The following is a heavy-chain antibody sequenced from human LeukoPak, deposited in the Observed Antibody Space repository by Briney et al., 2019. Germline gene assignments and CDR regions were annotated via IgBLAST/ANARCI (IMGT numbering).Heavy chain of an antibody. D-gene: IGHD6-13*01. CDR1: GFTFGSYA. Sequence: AGSLRLSCAASGFTFGSYAMSWVRQAPGKGLEWVSATSSNGGSTYYADSVKGRFTFSRDNSKHMMYLQMNSLRAEDTAVYYCAKKGSFGAAAGFFDYWGLGTLVAVS. J-gene: IGHJ4*02. V-gene: IGHV3-23*01. CDR3: AKKGSFGAAAGFFDY. CDR2: TSSNGGST.